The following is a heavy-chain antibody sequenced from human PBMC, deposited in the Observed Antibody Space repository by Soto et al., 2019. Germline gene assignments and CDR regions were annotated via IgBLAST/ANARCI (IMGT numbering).Heavy chain of an antibody. CDR3: PTAEVDY. CDR2: MSSDGRNK. V-gene: IGHV3-74*01. Sequence: GGSLRLSCAASGFNFGNNSMHWVRQAPGKGLEWVSRMSSDGRNKYYADSVKGRFTISRDNAKNTLYLQMNSLRAEDTAVYYCPTAEVDYWGPRTLVTVSS. J-gene: IGHJ4*02. CDR1: GFNFGNNS.